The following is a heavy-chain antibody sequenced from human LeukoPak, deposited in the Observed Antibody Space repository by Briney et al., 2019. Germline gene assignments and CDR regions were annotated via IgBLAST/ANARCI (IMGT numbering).Heavy chain of an antibody. J-gene: IGHJ5*02. CDR3: ARGDSSGWSINWFDP. CDR2: IYTSGST. V-gene: IGHV4-59*10. Sequence: SETLSLTCAVYGGSFSGYYWSWIRQPAGKGLEWIGRIYTSGSTNYSPSLKSRVTMSVDTSKNQFSLKLSSVTAADTAVYYCARGDSSGWSINWFDPWGQGTLVTVSS. CDR1: GGSFSGYY. D-gene: IGHD6-19*01.